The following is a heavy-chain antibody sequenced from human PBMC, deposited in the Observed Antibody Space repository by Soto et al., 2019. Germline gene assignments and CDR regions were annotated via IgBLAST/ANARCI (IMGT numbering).Heavy chain of an antibody. CDR2: IYYSGST. J-gene: IGHJ4*02. V-gene: IGHV4-39*01. CDR3: AGRVVGALIDC. CDR1: GGSISSSSYY. Sequence: QLQLQESGPGLVKPSETLSLTCTVSGGSISSSSYYWGWIRQPPGKGLEWIGSIYYSGSTYYNPSLKSRVTIPVGTSNNQSALKLSSVAAADTAVYYCAGRVVGALIDCWGQGTLVTVSS. D-gene: IGHD1-26*01.